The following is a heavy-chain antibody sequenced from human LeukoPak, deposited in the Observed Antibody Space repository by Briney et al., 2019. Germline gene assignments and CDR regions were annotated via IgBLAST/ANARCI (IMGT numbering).Heavy chain of an antibody. Sequence: GSSVKVSCKASGGTFSSYAISWVRQAPGQGLEWMGGIIPIFGTANYAQKFQGRVTITTDESTSTAYMELSSLRSEDTAVYYCAREVTMVRGVMFDPWGQGTLVTVSS. CDR1: GGTFSSYA. V-gene: IGHV1-69*05. D-gene: IGHD3-10*01. CDR3: AREVTMVRGVMFDP. J-gene: IGHJ5*02. CDR2: IIPIFGTA.